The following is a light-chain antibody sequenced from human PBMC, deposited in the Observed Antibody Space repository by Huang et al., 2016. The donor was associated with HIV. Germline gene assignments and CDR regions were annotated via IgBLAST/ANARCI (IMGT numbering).Light chain of an antibody. CDR1: QMGGNF. CDR2: SAS. J-gene: IGKJ4*01. Sequence: ETVLTQSPATLCLSPGERAILSCRASQMGGNFVAWYQHKPGQAPRLLIYSASNRATGIPARFSGSGSGTDFTLTISGLEPEDFALYCCQQRSNFPLTFGGGTKVEIK. CDR3: QQRSNFPLT. V-gene: IGKV3-11*01.